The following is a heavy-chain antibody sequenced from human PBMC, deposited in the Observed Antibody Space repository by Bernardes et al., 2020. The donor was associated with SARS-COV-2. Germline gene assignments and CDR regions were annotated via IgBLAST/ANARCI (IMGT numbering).Heavy chain of an antibody. Sequence: ASVKVACEASGYTFTSYGISWVRQAPGQGLEWMGWISAYNGNTNYAQKLQGRVTMTTDTSTSTAYMELRSLRSDDTAVYYCARGGGTVLRFLEFDYWGQGTLVTVSS. D-gene: IGHD3-3*01. V-gene: IGHV1-18*01. CDR3: ARGGGTVLRFLEFDY. J-gene: IGHJ4*02. CDR2: ISAYNGNT. CDR1: GYTFTSYG.